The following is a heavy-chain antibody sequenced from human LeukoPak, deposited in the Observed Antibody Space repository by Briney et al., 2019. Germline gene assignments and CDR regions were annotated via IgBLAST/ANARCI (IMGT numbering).Heavy chain of an antibody. CDR2: ISYDGSNK. CDR3: AKDQGWLAYYLDY. J-gene: IGHJ4*02. CDR1: GFTFSSFG. Sequence: GGSLRLSCAASGFTFSSFGMHWVRQAPGKGLEWVAVISYDGSNKYYADSVKGRFTISRDNSKNTLYLQMNSLRAEDTAVYYCAKDQGWLAYYLDYWGQGTLVTVSS. D-gene: IGHD6-19*01. V-gene: IGHV3-30*18.